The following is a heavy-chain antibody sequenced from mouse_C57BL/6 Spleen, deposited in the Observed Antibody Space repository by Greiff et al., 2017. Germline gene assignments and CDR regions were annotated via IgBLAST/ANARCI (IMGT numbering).Heavy chain of an antibody. Sequence: EVQRVESGGDLVKPGGSLKLSCAASGFTFSSYGMSWVRQTPDKRLEWVATISSGGSYTYYPDSVKGRFTISRDNAKNTLYLQMSSLKSEDTAMYYCARETAQAHYYAMDYWGQGTSVTVSS. V-gene: IGHV5-6*01. CDR1: GFTFSSYG. CDR2: ISSGGSYT. CDR3: ARETAQAHYYAMDY. J-gene: IGHJ4*01. D-gene: IGHD3-2*02.